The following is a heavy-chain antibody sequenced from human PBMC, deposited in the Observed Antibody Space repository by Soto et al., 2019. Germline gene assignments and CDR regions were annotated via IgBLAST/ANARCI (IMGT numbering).Heavy chain of an antibody. CDR2: IYYSGST. CDR3: ARSNSGYYKWFDP. V-gene: IGHV4-59*08. D-gene: IGHD3-22*01. Sequence: SXTLSLTCTVSGGSISSYYWSWIRQPPGKGLEWIGYIYYSGSTNYNPSLKSRVTISVDTSKNQFSLKLSSVSAADTAIYYCARSNSGYYKWFDPWGQGTLVTRLL. CDR1: GGSISSYY. J-gene: IGHJ5*02.